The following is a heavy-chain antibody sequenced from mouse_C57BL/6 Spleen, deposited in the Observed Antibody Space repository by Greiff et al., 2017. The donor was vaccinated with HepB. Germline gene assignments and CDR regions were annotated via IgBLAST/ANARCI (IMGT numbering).Heavy chain of an antibody. V-gene: IGHV1-39*01. CDR2: INPNYGTT. Sequence: VHVKQSGPELVKPGASVKISCKASGCSFTDYNMNWVKQSNGKSLEWIGVINPNYGTTSYNQKFKGKATLTVDQSSSTAYMQLNSLTSEDSAVYYCARLGLYAMDYWGQGTSVTVSS. CDR1: GCSFTDYN. CDR3: ARLGLYAMDY. D-gene: IGHD4-1*01. J-gene: IGHJ4*01.